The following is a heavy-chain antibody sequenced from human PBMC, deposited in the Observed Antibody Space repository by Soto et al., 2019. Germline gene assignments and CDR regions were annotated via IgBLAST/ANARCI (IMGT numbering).Heavy chain of an antibody. V-gene: IGHV1-24*01. CDR2: FDPEDGKT. J-gene: IGHJ5*02. D-gene: IGHD2-8*01. CDR3: AREWVYCTNGVCYVDWFDP. Sequence: ASVKVSCKVSGYTLTELSMHWVRQAPGKGLEWMGSFDPEDGKTIYAQKFQGRVTITADKSTDTAYMELSSLRSEDTAVYYCAREWVYCTNGVCYVDWFDPWGQGTLVTVSS. CDR1: GYTLTELS.